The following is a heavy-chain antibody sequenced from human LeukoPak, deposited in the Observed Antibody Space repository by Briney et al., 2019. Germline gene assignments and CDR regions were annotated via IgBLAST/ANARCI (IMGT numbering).Heavy chain of an antibody. CDR3: AKDPQVAGTGRLFDY. V-gene: IGHV1-18*01. CDR1: GYTFTSYG. Sequence: ASMKVSCKASGYTFTSYGISWVRQAPGQGLEWMGWISAYNGNTNYAQKLQGRVTMTTDTSTSTAYMELRSLRSDDTAVYYCAKDPQVAGTGRLFDYWGQGTLVSVSS. CDR2: ISAYNGNT. D-gene: IGHD6-19*01. J-gene: IGHJ4*02.